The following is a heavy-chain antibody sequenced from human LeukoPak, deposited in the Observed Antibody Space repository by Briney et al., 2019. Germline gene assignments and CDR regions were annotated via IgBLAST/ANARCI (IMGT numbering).Heavy chain of an antibody. V-gene: IGHV4-4*07. CDR1: GGSSSSYY. Sequence: PSETLSLTCTVSGGSSSSYYWSWIRQPAGKGLEWIGRIYTSGSTNYNPSLKSRVTMSVDTSKNQFSLKLSSVTAADTAVYYCARVPEDTAIGWFDPWGQGTLVTVSS. CDR3: ARVPEDTAIGWFDP. J-gene: IGHJ5*02. CDR2: IYTSGST. D-gene: IGHD5-18*01.